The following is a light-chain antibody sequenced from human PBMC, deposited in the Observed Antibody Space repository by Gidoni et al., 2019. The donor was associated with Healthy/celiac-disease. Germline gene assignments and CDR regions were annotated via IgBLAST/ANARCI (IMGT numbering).Light chain of an antibody. CDR1: SSNIGSNT. CDR2: TNS. CDR3: GAWDDSLKGVV. V-gene: IGLV1-44*01. J-gene: IGLJ2*01. Sequence: QSVLTQPPSASGTPGQRVTISCSGSSSNIGSNTVSWYQQLPGPAPKLLIYTNSQRPSRVPDRFSASKSGTSASLAISGLQSEDEADYYCGAWDDSLKGVVFGGGTKLTVL.